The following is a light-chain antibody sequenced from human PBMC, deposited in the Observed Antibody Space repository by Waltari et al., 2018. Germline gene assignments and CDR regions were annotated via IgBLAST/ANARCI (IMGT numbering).Light chain of an antibody. CDR1: QSISSN. CDR2: GAS. Sequence: EIVMTQSPATLSVSPGERATLSCRASQSISSNLAWYQQKPGQAPRPLLYGASTRGTGIPAGFSGSGSGTEFTLTISSLQSEDFAVYYCQQYNNWPLTFGGGTKVEIK. CDR3: QQYNNWPLT. V-gene: IGKV3-15*01. J-gene: IGKJ4*01.